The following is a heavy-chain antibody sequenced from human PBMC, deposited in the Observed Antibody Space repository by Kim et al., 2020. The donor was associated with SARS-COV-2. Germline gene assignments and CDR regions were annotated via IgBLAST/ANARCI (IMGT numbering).Heavy chain of an antibody. CDR3: ARDGLLFSGWSYNKTDGMDR. J-gene: IGHJ6*02. D-gene: IGHD6-13*01. Sequence: ASVKVSCKTSGYSFTAYYIHWVRQAPGQGLEWMGRINPSSGGTIFAQSFQGRVVMTRDRSISTVYMEMSSLRSADTAVYFCARDGLLFSGWSYNKTDGMDRWGQGTTVTVSS. CDR2: INPSSGGT. CDR1: GYSFTAYY. V-gene: IGHV1-2*06.